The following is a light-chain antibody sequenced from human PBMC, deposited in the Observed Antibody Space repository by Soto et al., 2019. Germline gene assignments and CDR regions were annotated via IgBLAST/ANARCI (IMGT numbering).Light chain of an antibody. CDR1: QSVSSTY. V-gene: IGKV3-20*01. CDR2: GAS. Sequence: EIVLTQSPGTLSLSPGERATLSCRASQSVSSTYLAWYQQNPGQAPRLLIYGASSRATGIPDRFSGSGSGTAFPLTISRLDPDDFAVYFWQQYGSSSYTFGQGTKLEIK. J-gene: IGKJ2*01. CDR3: QQYGSSSYT.